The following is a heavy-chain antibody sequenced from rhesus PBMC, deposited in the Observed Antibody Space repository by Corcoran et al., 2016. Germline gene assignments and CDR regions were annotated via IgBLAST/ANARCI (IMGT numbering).Heavy chain of an antibody. CDR3: ARSDFDY. J-gene: IGHJ4*01. Sequence: QVQLQESGPGLVKPPETLSLTCAVSGGSISGDYWNWIRRPPGVGREWIGYIGGSSGSTYYHPYLNMLVTISTDPSKNQVSLKLSSVTAADTAVYYCARSDFDYWGQGVLVTVSS. CDR1: GGSISGDY. V-gene: IGHV4-165*02. CDR2: IGGSSGST.